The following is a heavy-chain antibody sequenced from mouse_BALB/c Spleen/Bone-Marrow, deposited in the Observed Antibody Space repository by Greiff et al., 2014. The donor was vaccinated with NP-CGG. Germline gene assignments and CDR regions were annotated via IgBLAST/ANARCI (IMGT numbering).Heavy chain of an antibody. V-gene: IGHV5-4*02. J-gene: IGHJ4*01. D-gene: IGHD1-1*02. CDR2: ISDGGSYT. CDR3: ARSGERYGAMDY. Sequence: EVKVEESGGGLVKPGGPLKLSCAASGFTFSDYYMYWVRQTPEKRLEWVATISDGGSYTYYPDSVKGRFTISRDNAKNNLYLQMSSLKSEDTAMYYCARSGERYGAMDYWGQGTSVTVFS. CDR1: GFTFSDYY.